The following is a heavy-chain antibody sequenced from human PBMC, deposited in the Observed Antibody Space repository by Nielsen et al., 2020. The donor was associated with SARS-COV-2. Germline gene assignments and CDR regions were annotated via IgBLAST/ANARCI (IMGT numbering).Heavy chain of an antibody. J-gene: IGHJ4*02. CDR3: AKDWYYYDSSGSFDY. D-gene: IGHD3-22*01. V-gene: IGHV3-9*01. CDR2: ISWNSGSI. CDR1: GFTFDGHA. Sequence: SLKISCAASGFTFDGHAMHWVRQDPGKGLEWVSGISWNSGSIGYADSVKGRFTISRDNAKNSLYLQMNSLRAEDTALYYCAKDWYYYDSSGSFDYWGQGTLVTVSS.